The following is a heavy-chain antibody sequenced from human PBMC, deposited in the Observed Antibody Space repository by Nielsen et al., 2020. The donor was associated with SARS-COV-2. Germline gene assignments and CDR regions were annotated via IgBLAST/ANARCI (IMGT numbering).Heavy chain of an antibody. Sequence: GESLKISCKGLGYSFSSYWIGWVRQMPGKGLEWMGIIYPGDSDTRYSPSFQGQVTISADESISTTYLQWRSLKASDTAMYYCAREGRDDSGTERHGMDVWGRGTTVTVSS. J-gene: IGHJ6*02. D-gene: IGHD3-10*01. V-gene: IGHV5-51*01. CDR1: GYSFSSYW. CDR2: IYPGDSDT. CDR3: AREGRDDSGTERHGMDV.